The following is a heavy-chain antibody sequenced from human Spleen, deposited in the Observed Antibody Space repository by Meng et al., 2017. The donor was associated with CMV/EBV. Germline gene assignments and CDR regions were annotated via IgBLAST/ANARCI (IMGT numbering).Heavy chain of an antibody. CDR1: GYTFTNYG. Sequence: ASVKVSCKASGYTFTNYGVMWVRQAPGQGLEWMGWISADDGDSNYAQRFEGRVSMTTDTPTSTAYMELRSLRFDDTAMYFCARVAVVGTSASDYWGQGTLVTVSS. CDR2: ISADDGDS. J-gene: IGHJ4*02. CDR3: ARVAVVGTSASDY. V-gene: IGHV1-18*01. D-gene: IGHD6-19*01.